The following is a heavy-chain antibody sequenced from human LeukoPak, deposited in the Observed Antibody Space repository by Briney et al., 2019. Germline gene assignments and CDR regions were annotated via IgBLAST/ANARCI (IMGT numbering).Heavy chain of an antibody. CDR2: IYYSGST. V-gene: IGHV4-59*12. CDR1: GGSISSYY. J-gene: IGHJ4*02. Sequence: SETLSLTCTVSGGSISSYYWSWIRQPPGKGLEWIGYIYYSGSTNYNPSLKSRVTISVDTSKNQFSLKLSSVTAADTAVYYCAREVGATGAPYFDYWGQGTLVTVSS. CDR3: AREVGATGAPYFDY. D-gene: IGHD1-26*01.